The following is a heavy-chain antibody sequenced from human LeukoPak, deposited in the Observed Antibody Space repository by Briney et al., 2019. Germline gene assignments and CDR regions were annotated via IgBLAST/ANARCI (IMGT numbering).Heavy chain of an antibody. CDR3: AREIMADYGSGSYALDY. Sequence: GASVKVSCKASGYTFISYHMHWVRQAPGQGLEWMGIINPSGNSTSYAQKFQGRVTMTRDTSTSTVYMELSSLRSEDTAVYYCAREIMADYGSGSYALDYWGQGTLVTVSS. CDR1: GYTFISYH. D-gene: IGHD3-10*01. CDR2: INPSGNST. V-gene: IGHV1-46*01. J-gene: IGHJ4*02.